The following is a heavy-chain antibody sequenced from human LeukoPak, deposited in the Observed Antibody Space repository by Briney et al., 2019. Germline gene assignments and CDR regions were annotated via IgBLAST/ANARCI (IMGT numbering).Heavy chain of an antibody. Sequence: GGSLRLSCAASGFTFSDYYMSWIRQAPGKGLEWVSYISSSGSTIYYADSVKGRFTISRDNAKNSLYLQMNSLRAEDTAVYYCARGRSYYDSSGSPKPADAFGIWGQGTMVTVSS. CDR1: GFTFSDYY. D-gene: IGHD3-22*01. J-gene: IGHJ3*02. CDR3: ARGRSYYDSSGSPKPADAFGI. CDR2: ISSSGSTI. V-gene: IGHV3-11*01.